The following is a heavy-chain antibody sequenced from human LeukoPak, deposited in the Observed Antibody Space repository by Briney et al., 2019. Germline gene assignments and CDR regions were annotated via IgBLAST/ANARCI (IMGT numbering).Heavy chain of an antibody. Sequence: QSGGSLRLSCAASGFTFSSYEMNWVRQAPGKGLEWVSSISRSATTIYYADSVKGRFAISRDNAKNSLYLQMNSLGAEDTAVYFCARVGALSSSWLLYWGQGTLVNVSS. CDR1: GFTFSSYE. V-gene: IGHV3-48*03. J-gene: IGHJ4*02. CDR3: ARVGALSSSWLLY. D-gene: IGHD6-13*01. CDR2: ISRSATTI.